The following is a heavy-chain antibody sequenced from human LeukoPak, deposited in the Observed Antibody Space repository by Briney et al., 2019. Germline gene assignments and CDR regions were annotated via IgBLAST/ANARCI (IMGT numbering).Heavy chain of an antibody. CDR3: AKGPGYSYGLGAFDI. V-gene: IGHV3-30*18. CDR1: GFTFSSYG. J-gene: IGHJ3*02. D-gene: IGHD5-18*01. CDR2: ISYDGSNK. Sequence: GGSLRLSCAASGFTFSSYGMHWVRQAPGKGLEWVAVISYDGSNKYYADSVKGRFTISRDNSKNTLYLQMNSLRAEDTAVYYCAKGPGYSYGLGAFDIWGQGTMVTVSS.